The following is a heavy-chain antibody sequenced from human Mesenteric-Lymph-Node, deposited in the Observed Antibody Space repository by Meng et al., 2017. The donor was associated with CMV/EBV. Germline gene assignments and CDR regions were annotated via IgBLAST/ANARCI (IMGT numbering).Heavy chain of an antibody. Sequence: SCKDYGYTFTNYGISWVRQAPGQGLEWMGWINAYNGNTKYAQKLQGRVTMTTDTSTSTAYMEVRSLRSDDTAVYYCARSPNPYYFDYWGQGTLVTVSS. D-gene: IGHD1-14*01. J-gene: IGHJ4*02. CDR2: INAYNGNT. CDR3: ARSPNPYYFDY. V-gene: IGHV1-18*01. CDR1: GYTFTNYG.